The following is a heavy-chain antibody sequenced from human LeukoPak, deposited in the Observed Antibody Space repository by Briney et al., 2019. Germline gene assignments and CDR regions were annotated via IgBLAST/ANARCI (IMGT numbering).Heavy chain of an antibody. CDR3: ARAWKWEHANWFDP. D-gene: IGHD1-26*01. CDR1: GDSVSSNSAA. J-gene: IGHJ5*02. Sequence: SQTLSLTCAISGDSVSSNSAAWNWIRQSPSRGLEWLGRTYYRSKWCNDYAVSVKSRITINPDTSKNQFSLQLNSVTPEDTAVYYCARAWKWEHANWFDPWGQGTLVTVSS. CDR2: TYYRSKWCN. V-gene: IGHV6-1*01.